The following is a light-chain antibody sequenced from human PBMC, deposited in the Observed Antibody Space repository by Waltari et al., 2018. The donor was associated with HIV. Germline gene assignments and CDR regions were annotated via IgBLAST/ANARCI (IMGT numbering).Light chain of an antibody. CDR3: CSYAGNREI. V-gene: IGLV2-23*01. CDR1: SGGGGRCDL. CDR2: EGS. J-gene: IGLJ2*01. Sequence: QSALTPPASVSGSRGQSSPISCTGTSGGGGRCDLVSWYQQHPGQAPNLMIYEGSKRPSGVSNRFSGSKSGNTASLTISGLQTEDEADYSCCSYAGNREIFGGGTKLTVL.